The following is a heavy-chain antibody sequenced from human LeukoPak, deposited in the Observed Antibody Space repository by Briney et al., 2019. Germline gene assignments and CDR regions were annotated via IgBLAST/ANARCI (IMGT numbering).Heavy chain of an antibody. CDR2: ISYSGST. J-gene: IGHJ4*02. D-gene: IGHD4-23*01. Sequence: KASETLSLTCSVSGDSISSSSYNWGWIRQPPGKGLEWIGSISYSGSTKYDPSLKSRITISVDTSKNHFSLKLNSVTAADTAIYYCARQRTVVTPEFFDYWGQGTLVIVSS. V-gene: IGHV4-39*01. CDR1: GDSISSSSYN. CDR3: ARQRTVVTPEFFDY.